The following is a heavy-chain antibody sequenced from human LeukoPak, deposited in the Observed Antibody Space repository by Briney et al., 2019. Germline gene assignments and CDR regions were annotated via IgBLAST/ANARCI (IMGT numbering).Heavy chain of an antibody. Sequence: ASMKVSCKASGYTFTSQYMYWVRQAPGQGLQWMGIINPSGGSTSYAQKFQGRVTMTRDTSTSTVYMELSSLRSEDTAVYYCARGHDSVWIDYWGQGTLVTVSS. J-gene: IGHJ4*02. CDR1: GYTFTSQY. D-gene: IGHD3-22*01. CDR2: INPSGGST. V-gene: IGHV1-46*01. CDR3: ARGHDSVWIDY.